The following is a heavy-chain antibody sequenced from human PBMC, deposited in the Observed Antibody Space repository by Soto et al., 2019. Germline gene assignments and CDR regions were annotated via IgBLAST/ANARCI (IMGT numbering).Heavy chain of an antibody. V-gene: IGHV1-8*01. J-gene: IGHJ6*02. CDR2: MNPNSGNT. Sequence: QVQLVQSGAEVKKPGASVKVSCKASGYTFTSYDINWVRQATGQGLEWMGWMNPNSGNTGYAQKFQGRVTMTRNTSISTAYMELSSLRSEATAVYYCERGPVYDFWSGYQAGYYYGMDVWGQGTTVTVSS. CDR1: GYTFTSYD. D-gene: IGHD3-3*01. CDR3: ERGPVYDFWSGYQAGYYYGMDV.